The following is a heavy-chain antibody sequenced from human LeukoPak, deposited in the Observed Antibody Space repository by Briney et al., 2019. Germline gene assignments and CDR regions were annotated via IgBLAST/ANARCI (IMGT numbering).Heavy chain of an antibody. V-gene: IGHV3-21*01. CDR2: IGSNTKYI. D-gene: IGHD3-10*01. J-gene: IGHJ4*02. Sequence: GGSLRLSCAASGFTFSTYSMAWVRQTPGKGLEWVSSIGSNTKYIYYAESVKGRFTISRDNTQNSLFLQMNSLRVGDTALYYXXXXXXXXHTRGDFDYWGQGTLVTVSS. CDR1: GFTFSTYS. CDR3: XXXXXXXHTRGDFDY.